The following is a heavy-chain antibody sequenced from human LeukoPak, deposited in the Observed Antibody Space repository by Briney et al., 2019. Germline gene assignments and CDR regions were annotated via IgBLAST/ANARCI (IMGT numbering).Heavy chain of an antibody. J-gene: IGHJ5*02. CDR2: ISSSGSTI. D-gene: IGHD6-13*01. CDR1: GFTFSDYY. Sequence: GGSLRLSCAASGFTFSDYYMSWIRQAPGKGLEWVSYISSSGSTIYYADSVKGRFTTSRDNAKNSLYLQMNSLRAEDTAVYYCARDLEAAAGYNWFDPWGQGTLVTVAS. V-gene: IGHV3-11*01. CDR3: ARDLEAAAGYNWFDP.